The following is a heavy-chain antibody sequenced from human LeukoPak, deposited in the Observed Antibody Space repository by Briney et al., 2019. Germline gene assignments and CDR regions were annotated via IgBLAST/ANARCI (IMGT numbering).Heavy chain of an antibody. V-gene: IGHV3-74*01. D-gene: IGHD6-13*01. CDR2: IQGDGSNT. CDR1: GFIFSKNW. CDR3: ARGTSAGGPISPFDF. J-gene: IGHJ4*02. Sequence: GGSLRLSCVASGFIFSKNWMHWVRQAPGKGLVWVSRIQGDGSNTNYADSVEGRFSISRDNAKNTVYLQTNSLRAEDTGIYYCARGTSAGGPISPFDFWGQGTVVTVSS.